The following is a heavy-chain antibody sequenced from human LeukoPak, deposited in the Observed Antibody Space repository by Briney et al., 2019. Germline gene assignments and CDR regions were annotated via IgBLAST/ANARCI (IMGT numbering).Heavy chain of an antibody. CDR3: AKVAVDSSSWYYYYGMDV. CDR1: GFTFSSYA. J-gene: IGHJ6*02. D-gene: IGHD6-13*01. V-gene: IGHV3-23*01. Sequence: GSLRLSCAASGFTFSSYAMSWVRQAPGKGLEWVSAISGSGGSTYYADSVKGRFTISRDNSKNTLYLQMNSLRAEDTAVYYCAKVAVDSSSWYYYYGMDVWGQGTTVTVSS. CDR2: ISGSGGST.